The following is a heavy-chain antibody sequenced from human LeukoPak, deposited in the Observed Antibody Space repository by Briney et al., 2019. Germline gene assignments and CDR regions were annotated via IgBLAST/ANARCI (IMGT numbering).Heavy chain of an antibody. J-gene: IGHJ4*02. V-gene: IGHV3-23*01. CDR3: AREIAY. Sequence: GGSLRLSCEASGFTFSDSAMSWVRQASGRGLEWVSLISASGGNSYYADSVRGRFTISRDNAKDSLFLQMNSLRDEDTAVYFCAREIAYWGQGTLVTVSS. CDR1: GFTFSDSA. CDR2: ISASGGNS.